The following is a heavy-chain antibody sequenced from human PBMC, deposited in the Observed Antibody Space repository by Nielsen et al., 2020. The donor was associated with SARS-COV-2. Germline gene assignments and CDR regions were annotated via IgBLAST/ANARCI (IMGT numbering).Heavy chain of an antibody. D-gene: IGHD3-3*01. J-gene: IGHJ6*03. CDR1: GFTFDDYA. CDR3: ARRYYDFWSGYYGPIYYYYMDV. V-gene: IGHV3-9*01. Sequence: SLKISCAASGFTFDDYAMHWVRQAPGKGLEWVSGISWNSGSIGYADSVKGRFTISRDNAKNTLYLQMNSLRAEDTAVYYCARRYYDFWSGYYGPIYYYYMDVWGKGTTVTVSS. CDR2: ISWNSGSI.